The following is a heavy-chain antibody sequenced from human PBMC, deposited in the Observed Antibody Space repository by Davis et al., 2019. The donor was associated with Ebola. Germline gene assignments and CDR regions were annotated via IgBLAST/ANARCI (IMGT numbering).Heavy chain of an antibody. CDR1: GYTFTGYY. J-gene: IGHJ3*02. Sequence: ASVKVSCKASGYTFTGYYMHWVRQAPGQGLEWLGWINPNSGGTDYAQKFQGRVTMTRDTSINTAYMELSRLRSEDTAVYYCARGVDSGSYYGAFDIWGQGTMVTVSS. D-gene: IGHD1-26*01. V-gene: IGHV1-2*02. CDR3: ARGVDSGSYYGAFDI. CDR2: INPNSGGT.